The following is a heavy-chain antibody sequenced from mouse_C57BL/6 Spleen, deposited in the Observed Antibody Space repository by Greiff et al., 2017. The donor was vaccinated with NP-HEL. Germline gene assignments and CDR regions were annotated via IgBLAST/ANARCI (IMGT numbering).Heavy chain of an antibody. Sequence: QVQLKQPGAELVKPGASVKLSCKASGYTFTSYWMHWVKQRPGQGLEWIGMIHPNSGSTNYNEKFKSKATLTVDKSSSTAYMQLSSLTSEDSAVYYCARDLYGNPAYWGQGTLVTVSA. CDR2: IHPNSGST. D-gene: IGHD2-1*01. V-gene: IGHV1-64*01. J-gene: IGHJ3*01. CDR1: GYTFTSYW. CDR3: ARDLYGNPAY.